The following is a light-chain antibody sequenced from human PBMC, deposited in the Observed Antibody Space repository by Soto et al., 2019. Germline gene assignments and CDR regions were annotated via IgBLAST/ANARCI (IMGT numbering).Light chain of an antibody. J-gene: IGKJ4*01. CDR1: QSVNSY. Sequence: EIVLTQSPATLSLSPGERATLSCRASQSVNSYLAWYQQKPGQAPRLLIFDASNRATGIPARFRCSGSGTDFTLTISSLEPEDFAVYYCQQRSNLPLTFGGGTKVEIK. V-gene: IGKV3-11*01. CDR2: DAS. CDR3: QQRSNLPLT.